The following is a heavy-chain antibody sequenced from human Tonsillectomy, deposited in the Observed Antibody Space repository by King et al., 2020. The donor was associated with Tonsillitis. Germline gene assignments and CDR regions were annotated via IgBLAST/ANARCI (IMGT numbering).Heavy chain of an antibody. Sequence: VQLVESGGGLVQPGGSLRLSCAASGFTVISNYMSWVRQAPGKGLEGVSVIYSGGDTYYADSGKGRFTISRDNSTLYLQMNSLRADDTAVYYCARADYADDDAFDVWGQGTMVTVSS. D-gene: IGHD4-17*01. CDR1: GFTVISNY. CDR2: IYSGGDT. CDR3: ARADYADDDAFDV. V-gene: IGHV3-66*01. J-gene: IGHJ3*01.